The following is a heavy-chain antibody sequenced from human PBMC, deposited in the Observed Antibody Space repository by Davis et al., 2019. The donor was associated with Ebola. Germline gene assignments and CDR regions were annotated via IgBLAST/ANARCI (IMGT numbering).Heavy chain of an antibody. CDR3: AKDQIYVATIH. Sequence: PGGSLRLSCAASGFTFSSYWMSWVRQAPGKGLEWVANIKQDGSEKYYVDSVKGRFTISRDNAKNTLYLQMNSLRAEDTAVYYCAKDQIYVATIHWGQGTLVTVSS. CDR2: IKQDGSEK. J-gene: IGHJ4*02. CDR1: GFTFSSYW. D-gene: IGHD5-12*01. V-gene: IGHV3-7*03.